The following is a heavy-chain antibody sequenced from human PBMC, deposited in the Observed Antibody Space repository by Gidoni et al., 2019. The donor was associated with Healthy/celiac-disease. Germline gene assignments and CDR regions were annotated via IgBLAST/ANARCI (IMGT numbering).Heavy chain of an antibody. J-gene: IGHJ4*02. CDR1: GFTFSSYA. CDR3: AKGDYYDSSGYSANFDY. CDR2: ISGSGGST. D-gene: IGHD3-22*01. V-gene: IGHV3-23*01. Sequence: EVQLLESGGGLVQPGGSLRLSCAASGFTFSSYAMSWVRQAPGKGLEWVSAISGSGGSTYYADSVKGRFTISRDNSKNTLYLQMNSLRAEDTAVYYCAKGDYYDSSGYSANFDYWGQGTLVTVSS.